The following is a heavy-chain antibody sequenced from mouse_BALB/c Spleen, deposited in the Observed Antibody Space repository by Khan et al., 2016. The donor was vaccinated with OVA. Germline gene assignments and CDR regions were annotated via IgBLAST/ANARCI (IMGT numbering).Heavy chain of an antibody. D-gene: IGHD2-14*01. CDR2: MWAGKTT. V-gene: IGHV2-9*02. CDR3: ARALPCHRYDGYAMDY. CDR1: GFSLSSYG. J-gene: IGHJ4*01. Sequence: QVQLKESGPGLVAPSQSLSITCTVSGFSLSSYGVHWVRQPPGKGLEWVGVMWAGKTTNYNSTLMSRLSISKDNSQSQVVLKMNSLQTDDTAMYFCARALPCHRYDGYAMDYWGQGTSVTVSS.